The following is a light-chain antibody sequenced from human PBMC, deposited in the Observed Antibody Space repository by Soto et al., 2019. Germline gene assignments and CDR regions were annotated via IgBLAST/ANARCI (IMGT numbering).Light chain of an antibody. V-gene: IGLV2-14*01. CDR2: DVS. J-gene: IGLJ1*01. Sequence: QSVLTQPASVSGSPGQSITISCTGTSSDIGGYNYVSWYQQHPGKAPKLMIYDVSNRPSGVSNRFSGSKSGNTASLTISGLQAEDVADYYCXSYTSSSTRYVFVTVTKVTV. CDR3: XSYTSSSTRYV. CDR1: SSDIGGYNY.